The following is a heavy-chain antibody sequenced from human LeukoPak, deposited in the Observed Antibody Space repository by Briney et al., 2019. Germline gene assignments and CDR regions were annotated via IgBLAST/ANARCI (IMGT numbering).Heavy chain of an antibody. Sequence: ASVKVSCKASGGTFSSYAISWVRQAPGQGLEWMGWMNPKSGDTVSAETFQARVTMTRNISMNTAYMELSNLKSEDTAIYYCAGGVLGYYYYYMDLWGQGTTVTVSS. CDR1: GGTFSSYA. CDR2: MNPKSGDT. CDR3: AGGVLGYYYYYMDL. V-gene: IGHV1-8*02. D-gene: IGHD2-8*02. J-gene: IGHJ6*03.